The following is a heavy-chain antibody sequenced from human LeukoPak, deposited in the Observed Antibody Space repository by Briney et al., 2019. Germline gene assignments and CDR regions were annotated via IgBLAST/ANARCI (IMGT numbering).Heavy chain of an antibody. Sequence: GGSLRLSCAASGFTSSSYGMNWVRQAPGKGMEWVSYISSSSSTIYYADSVKGRLTISRDDAKNLLYLQMNSLRAEDTAVYYCARAQDYYYYGMDVWGQGTTVTVSS. J-gene: IGHJ6*02. CDR1: GFTSSSYG. V-gene: IGHV3-48*01. CDR2: ISSSSSTI. CDR3: ARAQDYYYYGMDV.